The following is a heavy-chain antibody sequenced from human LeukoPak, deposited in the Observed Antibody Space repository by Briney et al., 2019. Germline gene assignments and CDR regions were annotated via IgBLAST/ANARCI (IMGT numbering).Heavy chain of an antibody. CDR1: GYTFTGYY. Sequence: ASVKVSCKASGYTFTGYYMHWVRQAPGQGLEWMGWINPNSGGTNYVQKLQGRVTMTTDTSTSTAYMELRSLRSDDTAVYYCARYSSGLPTDYWGQGTLVTVPS. J-gene: IGHJ4*02. V-gene: IGHV1-2*02. CDR2: INPNSGGT. D-gene: IGHD3-22*01. CDR3: ARYSSGLPTDY.